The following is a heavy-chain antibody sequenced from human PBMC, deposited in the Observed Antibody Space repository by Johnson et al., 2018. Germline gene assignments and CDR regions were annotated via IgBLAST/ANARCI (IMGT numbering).Heavy chain of an antibody. J-gene: IGHJ3*02. V-gene: IGHV3-33*01. D-gene: IGHD3-9*01. Sequence: QVQLVESGGGVVQPGRSXRLSCAASGFTFSSYGMHWVRQAPGKGLEWVAFIWSYARDQQYAESVKGRFPISRDNSQNTLHLQMNSLRAEDTAVYYCARRPIALTGNDAFDMWGQGTMVTVSS. CDR1: GFTFSSYG. CDR3: ARRPIALTGNDAFDM. CDR2: IWSYARDQ.